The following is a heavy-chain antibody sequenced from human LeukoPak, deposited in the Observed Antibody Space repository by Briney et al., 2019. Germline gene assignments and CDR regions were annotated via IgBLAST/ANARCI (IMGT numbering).Heavy chain of an antibody. CDR2: IYYSGST. J-gene: IGHJ2*01. Sequence: SETLSLTCTVSGGSISSSSYYWSWIRQPPGKGLEWIGYIYYSGSTNYNPSLKSRVTISVDTSKNQFSLKLSSVTAADTAVYYCARDWFVGPPLGAARPSWYFDLWGRGTLVTVSS. V-gene: IGHV4-61*01. CDR3: ARDWFVGPPLGAARPSWYFDL. D-gene: IGHD6-6*01. CDR1: GGSISSSSYY.